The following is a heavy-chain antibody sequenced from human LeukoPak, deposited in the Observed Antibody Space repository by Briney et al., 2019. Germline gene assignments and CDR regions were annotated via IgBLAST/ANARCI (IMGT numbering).Heavy chain of an antibody. J-gene: IGHJ1*01. CDR2: ITTGSVNM. CDR3: AKVQDGPSTWYEFFEH. D-gene: IGHD6-13*01. Sequence: GGSLRLSCAASGFTVSSNYMSWVRQAPGKGLEWVASITTGSVNMYYSDSVKGRFTVSRDNALNSLFLEIKSLRVEDSAMYYCAKVQDGPSTWYEFFEHWGQGTLVIVSS. CDR1: GFTVSSNY. V-gene: IGHV3-21*01.